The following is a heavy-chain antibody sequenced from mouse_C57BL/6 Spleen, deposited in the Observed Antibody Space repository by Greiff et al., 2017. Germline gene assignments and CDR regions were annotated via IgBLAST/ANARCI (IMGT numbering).Heavy chain of an antibody. V-gene: IGHV2-9-1*01. J-gene: IGHJ3*01. CDR2: IWTGGGT. CDR1: GFSLTSYA. Sequence: VQLQQSGPGLVAPSQSLSITCTVSGFSLTSYAISWVRQPPGKGLEWLGVIWTGGGTNYNSALKSRLSISKDNSKSQVFLKMNSLQTDDTARYYCASYDYERAWFAYWGQGTLVTVSA. CDR3: ASYDYERAWFAY. D-gene: IGHD2-4*01.